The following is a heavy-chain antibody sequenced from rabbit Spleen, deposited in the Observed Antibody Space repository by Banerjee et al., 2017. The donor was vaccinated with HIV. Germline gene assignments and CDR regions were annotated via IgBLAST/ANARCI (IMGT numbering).Heavy chain of an antibody. CDR2: TAGGRSSFT. CDR1: GFSFSSNDY. V-gene: IGHV1S45*01. D-gene: IGHD8-1*01. CDR3: ARDTGSSFSSYGMDL. J-gene: IGHJ6*01. Sequence: QEQLVESGGGLVKPGASLTLTCKASGFSFSSNDYICWVRQAPGKGLEWIACTAGGRSSFTYYASWAKGRFTISKASSTTVTLQMTSLTAADTATYFCARDTGSSFSSYGMDLWGQGTLVTVS.